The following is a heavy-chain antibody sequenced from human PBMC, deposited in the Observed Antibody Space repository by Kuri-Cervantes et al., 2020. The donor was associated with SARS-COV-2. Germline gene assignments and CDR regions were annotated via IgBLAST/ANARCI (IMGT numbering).Heavy chain of an antibody. CDR2: INSDGSST. D-gene: IGHD3-10*01. V-gene: IGHV3-74*01. CDR3: AIIESSSDYYYYYGMDV. CDR1: GFTFSSYW. Sequence: GGSLRLSCAASGFTFSSYWMHWVRQAPGKGLVWVSRINSDGSSTSYADSVKGRFTISRDNAKNTLYLQMNSLRAEDTAVYYCAIIESSSDYYYYYGMDVWGQGTTVTVSS. J-gene: IGHJ6*02.